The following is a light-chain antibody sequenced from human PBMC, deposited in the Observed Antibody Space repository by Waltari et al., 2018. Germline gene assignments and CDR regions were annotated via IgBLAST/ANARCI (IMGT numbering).Light chain of an antibody. CDR2: YDR. CDR1: NIGTYS. V-gene: IGLV3-21*04. J-gene: IGLJ1*01. CDR3: HVWHPHVDPGV. Sequence: SYVVTQPPSVSVAPGETATITCGGDNIGTYSVHWYQQTAGKAPVLVIFYDRDRPSGTPDRFSGSNSGNTATLTISRVEAGDEARYYCHVWHPHVDPGVFGTGTEVTVL.